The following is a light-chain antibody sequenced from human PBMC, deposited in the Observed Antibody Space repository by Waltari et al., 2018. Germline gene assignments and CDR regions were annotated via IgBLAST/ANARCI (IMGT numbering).Light chain of an antibody. CDR1: SLSSYS. J-gene: IGLJ2*01. V-gene: IGLV3-19*01. Sequence: SSELTQDPAVSVAMGQTVRITCQGNSLSSYSASWYQQRPGQAPRLVMFDQNNRPSGVPDRFSGSNSDNTASLTITGAQAEDEASYYCHSRDASGVGGSFGGGTKLTVL. CDR3: HSRDASGVGGS. CDR2: DQN.